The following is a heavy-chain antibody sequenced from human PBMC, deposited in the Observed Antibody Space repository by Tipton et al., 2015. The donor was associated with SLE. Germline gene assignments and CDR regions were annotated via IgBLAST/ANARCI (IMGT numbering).Heavy chain of an antibody. D-gene: IGHD3-3*01. V-gene: IGHV3-23*01. Sequence: GSLRLSCAASGFTFSNYAMSWVRQAPGEGLEWVSAITGSGDRTYYIDSVKGRFTISRDNPKNSLYLQMNGLRAEDTAVYYCARSPVDYWNGYSAWGQGTLVAVSS. CDR1: GFTFSNYA. J-gene: IGHJ4*02. CDR3: ARSPVDYWNGYSA. CDR2: ITGSGDRT.